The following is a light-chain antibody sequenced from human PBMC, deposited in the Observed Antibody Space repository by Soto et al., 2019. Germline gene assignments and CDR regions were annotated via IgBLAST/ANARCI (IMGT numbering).Light chain of an antibody. CDR3: QKHDSAPWT. Sequence: IRMTQTPSSLAASGRVRDTSAGRASHGISNYLAWYQQKPGEFPKLLIYAASTLQSGVPSRFSGSGSETDFALTIRYRQPEDVATSNYQKHDSAPWTFGQGTRLEIK. J-gene: IGKJ5*01. CDR1: HGISNY. V-gene: IGKV1-27*01. CDR2: AAS.